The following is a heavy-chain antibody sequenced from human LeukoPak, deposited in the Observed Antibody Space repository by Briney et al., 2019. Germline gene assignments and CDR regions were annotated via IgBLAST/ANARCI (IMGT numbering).Heavy chain of an antibody. CDR3: ARHRLGGLDY. Sequence: GGSLRLSCAASGFTFSTYWMNWVRHAPGKGRVWVSRISSDGISTNYADSVKGRFTISRDNAKNTLYLQMNSLRVEDTAVYYCARHRLGGLDYWGQGALVTVSS. V-gene: IGHV3-74*01. D-gene: IGHD3-16*01. CDR1: GFTFSTYW. CDR2: ISSDGIST. J-gene: IGHJ4*02.